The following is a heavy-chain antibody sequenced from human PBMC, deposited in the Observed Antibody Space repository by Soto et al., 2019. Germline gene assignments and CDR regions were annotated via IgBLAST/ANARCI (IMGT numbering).Heavy chain of an antibody. D-gene: IGHD3-10*01. CDR3: ARGRGWFGGESDF. Sequence: QVQLQESGPGLVKPSETLSLTCTVSCGSVSSGGYYWSWIRQPPGKRLEWIGYIYYSGSTNSNPSPRSRVTISLDTSKNQFALKLSPVTTADTAVYYCARGRGWFGGESDFWGQGTLVTVSS. J-gene: IGHJ4*02. CDR2: IYYSGST. CDR1: CGSVSSGGYY. V-gene: IGHV4-61*08.